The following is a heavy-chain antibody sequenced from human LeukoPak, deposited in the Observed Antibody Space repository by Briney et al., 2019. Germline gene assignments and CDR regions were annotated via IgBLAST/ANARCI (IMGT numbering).Heavy chain of an antibody. D-gene: IGHD1-26*01. Sequence: GGSLRLSCAASGFTFASYAMTWVRQPPGKGLEWVSAISGSGASTYYADSVKGRFTISRDNAKNSLYLQMNSLRVEDTAVYYCTRDEEGASREFDYWGQGALVTVSS. CDR1: GFTFASYA. CDR2: ISGSGAST. J-gene: IGHJ4*02. V-gene: IGHV3-23*01. CDR3: TRDEEGASREFDY.